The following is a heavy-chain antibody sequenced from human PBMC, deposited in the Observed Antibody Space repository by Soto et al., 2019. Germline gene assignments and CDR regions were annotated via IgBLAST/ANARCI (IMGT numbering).Heavy chain of an antibody. CDR2: IDPSDSYI. Sequence: ESLQISCKTSGYTFSGHWISWVRQVPGKGLQWMGNIDPSDSYINYNPAFRGHVTFSVDKSNSTAYLHWRSLGPSDTAIYYCARHGAAIWLGYWGQGTLVTVSS. J-gene: IGHJ4*02. D-gene: IGHD6-19*01. V-gene: IGHV5-10-1*01. CDR3: ARHGAAIWLGY. CDR1: GYTFSGHW.